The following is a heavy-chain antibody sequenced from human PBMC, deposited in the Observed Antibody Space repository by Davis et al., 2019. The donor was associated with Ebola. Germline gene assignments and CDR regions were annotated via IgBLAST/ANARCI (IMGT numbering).Heavy chain of an antibody. CDR1: AYSFTDDG. Sequence: ASVLVTCKASAYSFTDDGISWVRQAPGQGLEWMGWISTYNGNTNYAQKVQGRITMTTDTSTSTAYMELRSLRSDDTARYYCARDVRGITGPSEYWGQGTLVTVSS. D-gene: IGHD2/OR15-2a*01. J-gene: IGHJ4*02. CDR3: ARDVRGITGPSEY. CDR2: ISTYNGNT. V-gene: IGHV1-18*01.